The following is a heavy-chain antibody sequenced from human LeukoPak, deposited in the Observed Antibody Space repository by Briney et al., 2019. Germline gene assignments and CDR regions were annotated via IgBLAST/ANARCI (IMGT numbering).Heavy chain of an antibody. CDR3: ARDLEGATSGGDERSLY. J-gene: IGHJ4*02. CDR1: GFAFSRYS. CDR2: ISYSGPHM. V-gene: IGHV3-21*01. D-gene: IGHD1-26*01. Sequence: NPGGSLRLSCAASGFAFSRYSMNWARQAPGKGLEWVSSISYSGPHMFYADSVRGRFTISRDNSKNTLYLQMNSLRAEDTAVYYCARDLEGATSGGDERSLYWGRGTLVTVSS.